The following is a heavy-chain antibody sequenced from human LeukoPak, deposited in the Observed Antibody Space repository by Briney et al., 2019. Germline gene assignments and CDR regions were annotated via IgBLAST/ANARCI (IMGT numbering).Heavy chain of an antibody. CDR1: GGSISSYY. Sequence: SETLSLTCTVSGGSISSYYWSWIRQPPGKGLEWIGYIYYSGSTNYNPSLKSRVTISVDTSKNQFSLKLSSVTAADTAVYYCARAGSYYDFWSGSLVYYYYYYMDVWGKGTTVTVSS. CDR3: ARAGSYYDFWSGSLVYYYYYYMDV. J-gene: IGHJ6*03. V-gene: IGHV4-59*01. D-gene: IGHD3-3*01. CDR2: IYYSGST.